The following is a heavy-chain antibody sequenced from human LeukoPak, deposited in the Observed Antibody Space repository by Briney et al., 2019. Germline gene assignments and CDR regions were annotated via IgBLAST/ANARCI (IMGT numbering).Heavy chain of an antibody. CDR1: GFSVSTSGVG. D-gene: IGHD1-26*01. CDR3: AYRRYSASSFGSFDV. CDR2: LYWDDSK. J-gene: IGHJ3*01. Sequence: QSGPTLVNPTQTLTLTCTFSGFSVSTSGVGGGWIRQPPGKALEWLALLYWDDSKPYNPSLRDRLTITQDTSKNQVVLTMTNMDPADTATYFCAYRRYSASSFGSFDVWGQGTVVTVSS. V-gene: IGHV2-5*02.